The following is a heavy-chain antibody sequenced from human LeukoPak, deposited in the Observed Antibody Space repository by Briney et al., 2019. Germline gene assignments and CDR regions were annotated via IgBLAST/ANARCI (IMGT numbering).Heavy chain of an antibody. J-gene: IGHJ4*02. V-gene: IGHV4-39*01. CDR3: ARLKGVLVPPAV. CDR1: GASISSGSYY. D-gene: IGHD2-2*01. CDR2: IYYSGTT. Sequence: SETLSLTCTVSGASISSGSYYWGWIRQPPGKGLEWIGSIYYSGTTYYNPSHKSRVTMSVETSKNQFSLKLNSVTAADTAVFYCARLKGVLVPPAVWGQGTLVTVSS.